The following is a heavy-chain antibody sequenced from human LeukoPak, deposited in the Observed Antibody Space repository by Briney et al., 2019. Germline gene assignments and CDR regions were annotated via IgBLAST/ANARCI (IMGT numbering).Heavy chain of an antibody. CDR2: IYHSGST. V-gene: IGHV4-30-2*01. Sequence: PSQTLSLTCAVSGGSISSGGYSWSWIRQPPGKGLEWIGYIYHSGSTYYNPSLKSRVTISVDRSKNQLSLKLSSVTAADTAVYYCARAPGGSSRITMVRGVYYFDYWGQGTLVTVSS. CDR1: GGSISSGGYS. D-gene: IGHD3-10*01. J-gene: IGHJ4*02. CDR3: ARAPGGSSRITMVRGVYYFDY.